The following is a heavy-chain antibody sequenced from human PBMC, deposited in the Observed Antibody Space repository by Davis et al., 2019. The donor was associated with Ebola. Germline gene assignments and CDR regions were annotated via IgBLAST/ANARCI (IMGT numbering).Heavy chain of an antibody. J-gene: IGHJ5*02. Sequence: GESLKISCAASGFTFSSYAMHWVRQAPGKGLEWVAVISYDGSNKYYADSVKGRFTISRDNSKNTLYLQMNSLRAEDTAVYYCAKGSIVVQDIVVVPAAIDPWGQGTLVTVSS. V-gene: IGHV3-30-3*01. CDR2: ISYDGSNK. CDR1: GFTFSSYA. D-gene: IGHD2-2*01. CDR3: AKGSIVVQDIVVVPAAIDP.